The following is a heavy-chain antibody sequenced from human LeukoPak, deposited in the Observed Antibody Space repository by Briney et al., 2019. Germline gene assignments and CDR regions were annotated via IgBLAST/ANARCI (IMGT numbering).Heavy chain of an antibody. CDR1: GYTFTSYD. CDR2: VNPNSGNT. CDR3: ARVRYRLAETYIDY. Sequence: ASVKVSCKTSGYTFTSYDLNWVRQATGQGLEWMGWVNPNSGNTGYAQKFQGRVTMTRDTSISTAYMELSGLRSDDTAVYYCARVRYRLAETYIDYWGQGTLVTVSS. V-gene: IGHV1-8*01. D-gene: IGHD3-16*01. J-gene: IGHJ4*02.